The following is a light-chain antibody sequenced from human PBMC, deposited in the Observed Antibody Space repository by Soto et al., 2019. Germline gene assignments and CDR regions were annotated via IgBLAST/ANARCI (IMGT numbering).Light chain of an antibody. V-gene: IGLV2-14*01. Sequence: QSALTQPASVSGSPGQSITISCTGTSSDVDGYNYVSWYQQHPGKAPKLMIYSVSNRPSGVSNRFSGSKSGNTASLTISGLHAEDEADYYCSSYTSSSTLRGVFGTGTKLTVL. CDR3: SSYTSSSTLRGV. J-gene: IGLJ1*01. CDR1: SSDVDGYNY. CDR2: SVS.